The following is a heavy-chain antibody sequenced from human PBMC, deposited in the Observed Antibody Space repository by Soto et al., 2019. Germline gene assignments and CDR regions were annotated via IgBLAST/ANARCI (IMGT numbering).Heavy chain of an antibody. CDR2: IYSTGST. D-gene: IGHD3-10*01. Sequence: QVQLQESGPGLVKPSQTLSLTCSVSGGSVSSGGYCWTWIRQHPGKGLEWIGYIYSTGSTYYNPSLKSRVTVSLDTSKNHFSLRLSSVPAADTAVYYCARDKITMLRGGGMDVWGRGTTVTVSS. J-gene: IGHJ6*02. CDR1: GGSVSSGGYC. CDR3: ARDKITMLRGGGMDV. V-gene: IGHV4-31*03.